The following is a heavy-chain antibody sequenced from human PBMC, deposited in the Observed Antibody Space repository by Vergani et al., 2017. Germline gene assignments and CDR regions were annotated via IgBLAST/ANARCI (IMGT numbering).Heavy chain of an antibody. V-gene: IGHV3-9*01. J-gene: IGHJ6*03. CDR3: ARSGRPYYMDV. Sequence: EVQLLESGGGLVQPGGSLRLSCAASGFTFDDYAMHWVRQAPGKGLEWVSGISWNSGSIGYADSVKGRFTISRDNAKNSLYLQMNSLRAEDTAVYYCARSGRPYYMDVWGKGTTVTVSS. CDR1: GFTFDDYA. D-gene: IGHD6-25*01. CDR2: ISWNSGSI.